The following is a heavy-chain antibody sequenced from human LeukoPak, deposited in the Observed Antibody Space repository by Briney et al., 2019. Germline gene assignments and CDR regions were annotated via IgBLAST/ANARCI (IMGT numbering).Heavy chain of an antibody. CDR3: AKEVEMATMDY. D-gene: IGHD5-24*01. Sequence: GRSLRLSCAASGFTFSSYAMHWVRQAPGKGLEWVAVISYDGSNKYYADSVKGRFTISRDNSKNTLYLQMNSLRAEDTTVYYCAKEVEMATMDYWGQGTLVTVSS. CDR2: ISYDGSNK. J-gene: IGHJ4*02. V-gene: IGHV3-30-3*01. CDR1: GFTFSSYA.